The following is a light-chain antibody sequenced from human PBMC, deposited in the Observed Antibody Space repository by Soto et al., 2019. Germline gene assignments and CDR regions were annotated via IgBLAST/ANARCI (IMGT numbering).Light chain of an antibody. J-gene: IGLJ2*01. CDR3: SSYTSSSTLVV. CDR2: EVS. V-gene: IGLV2-14*01. Sequence: QSVLTQPASVSGSPGQSITISCTGTSSDVGGYNYVSWYQQHPGKAPKLMIYEVSNRPSGVSNRFSGSKSGNTASLTISGLQAEDEADYYCSSYTSSSTLVVFGGGTQLTVL. CDR1: SSDVGGYNY.